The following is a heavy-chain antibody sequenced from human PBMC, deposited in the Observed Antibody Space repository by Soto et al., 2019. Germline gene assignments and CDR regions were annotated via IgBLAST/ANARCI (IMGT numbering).Heavy chain of an antibody. J-gene: IGHJ5*02. CDR3: ARDTGFWNYDSSGYYPGWFDP. V-gene: IGHV4-59*01. D-gene: IGHD3-22*01. CDR2: IYYSGST. Sequence: SETLSLTCTVSGASISSYYWSWIRQPPGKGLEWIGYIYYSGSTNYNPSLKSRVTRSVDTSKNQFSLKLSSVTAADTAVYYCARDTGFWNYDSSGYYPGWFDPWGQGTLVTVSS. CDR1: GASISSYY.